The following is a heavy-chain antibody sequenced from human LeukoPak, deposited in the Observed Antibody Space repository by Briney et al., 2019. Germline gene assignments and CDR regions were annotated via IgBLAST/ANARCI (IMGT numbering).Heavy chain of an antibody. CDR2: ISSSSSTM. CDR3: AKRTGVTELPFDH. CDR1: GFTVSSNY. V-gene: IGHV3-48*01. D-gene: IGHD1-7*01. J-gene: IGHJ4*02. Sequence: GGSLRLSCAASGFTVSSNYMSWVRQAPGKGLEWVSYISSSSSTMYYADSVKGRFTISRDNAKNSLYLQMNSLRAEDTAVYYCAKRTGVTELPFDHWGQGTLVTVSS.